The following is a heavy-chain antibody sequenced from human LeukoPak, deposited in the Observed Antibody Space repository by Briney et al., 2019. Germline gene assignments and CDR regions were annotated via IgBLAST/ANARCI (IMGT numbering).Heavy chain of an antibody. CDR1: GFTFSSYE. J-gene: IGHJ4*02. CDR2: ISSSGNTI. Sequence: PGGSLRLSCAASGFTFSSYEMNWVRQAPGKGLEWVSYISSSGNTIYYADSVKGRFTISRDNAKNSLYLQMNSLRAEDTAVYYCARRQSGSGKSFDYWGQGTLVTVSS. D-gene: IGHD3-10*01. CDR3: ARRQSGSGKSFDY. V-gene: IGHV3-48*03.